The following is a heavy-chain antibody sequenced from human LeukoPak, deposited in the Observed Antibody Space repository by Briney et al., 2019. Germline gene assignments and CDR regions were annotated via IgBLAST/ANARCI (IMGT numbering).Heavy chain of an antibody. Sequence: SDTLSLTCTVSGRSISSGGYYWSWIRQHPGKGLEWIGYIYYSGSTYYNPSLKSRVTISVDTSKNQFSLKLSSVTAADTAVYDCARGTVAKNYFDYWGQGTLVTVSS. D-gene: IGHD4-17*01. CDR3: ARGTVAKNYFDY. J-gene: IGHJ4*02. V-gene: IGHV4-31*03. CDR1: GRSISSGGYY. CDR2: IYYSGST.